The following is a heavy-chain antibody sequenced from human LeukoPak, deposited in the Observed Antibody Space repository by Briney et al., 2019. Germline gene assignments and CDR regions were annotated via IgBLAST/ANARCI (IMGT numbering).Heavy chain of an antibody. D-gene: IGHD6-19*01. V-gene: IGHV3-33*01. J-gene: IGHJ4*02. CDR1: GFIFSSYG. CDR2: IWYDGSNK. CDR3: ARDELAVAKKGFLDS. Sequence: GGSLRLSCAASGFIFSSYGMHWVRQAPGKGLEWVAVIWYDGSNKYYADPVKGRFTISRDNSKNTLYLQVNSLRAEDTAVYYCARDELAVAKKGFLDSWGQGTLVTVSS.